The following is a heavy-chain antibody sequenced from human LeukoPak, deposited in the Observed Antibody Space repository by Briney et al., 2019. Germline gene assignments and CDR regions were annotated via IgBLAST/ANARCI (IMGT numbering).Heavy chain of an antibody. D-gene: IGHD5/OR15-5a*01. CDR1: GSIFSDHP. CDR2: IGSDGTKK. CDR3: ARQMTSTRLFDS. J-gene: IGHJ4*02. V-gene: IGHV3-30*04. Sequence: GGSLRLPCVASGSIFSDHPFHWVRQSPDKGLEWVALIGSDGTKKYYADSVQGRFTVSRENSKNTLFLQMNTLRADDTAVYFCARQMTSTRLFDSWGQGTLVTVSS.